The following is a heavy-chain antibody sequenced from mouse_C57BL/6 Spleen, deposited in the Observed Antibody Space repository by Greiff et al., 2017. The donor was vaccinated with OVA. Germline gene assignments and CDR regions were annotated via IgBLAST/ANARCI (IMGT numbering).Heavy chain of an antibody. CDR2: IYPGSGST. D-gene: IGHD2-5*01. J-gene: IGHJ3*01. V-gene: IGHV1-55*01. CDR1: GYTFTSYW. Sequence: VQLQQSGAELVKPGASVKMSCKASGYTFTSYWITWVKQRPGQGLEWIGDIYPGSGSTNYNEKFKSKATLTVDTSSSTAYMQLSSLTSEDSAVYYCARHYSNRAWFAYWGQGTLVTVSA. CDR3: ARHYSNRAWFAY.